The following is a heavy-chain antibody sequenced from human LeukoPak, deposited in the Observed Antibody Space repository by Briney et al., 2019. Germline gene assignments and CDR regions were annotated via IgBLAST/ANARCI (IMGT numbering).Heavy chain of an antibody. CDR1: GASISSGSNY. CDR2: IYSSGST. J-gene: IGHJ6*03. D-gene: IGHD3-10*01. Sequence: PSETLSLTCSVSGASISSGSNYWGWIRQPPGKTLEWIGSIYSSGSTYYNSSLQSRVIIIIDTPKNHFSLTLSSVTAADTAVYYCARVFDSGSQAYFYYMDVWGKGTTVTISS. V-gene: IGHV4-39*07. CDR3: ARVFDSGSQAYFYYMDV.